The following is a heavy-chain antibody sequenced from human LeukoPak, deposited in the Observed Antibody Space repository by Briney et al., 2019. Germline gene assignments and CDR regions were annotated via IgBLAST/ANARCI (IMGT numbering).Heavy chain of an antibody. J-gene: IGHJ3*02. V-gene: IGHV4-30-4*08. CDR2: IYYSGSA. CDR1: GGSLSSGDYY. CDR3: ARAVGDFWSGYSAFDI. D-gene: IGHD3-3*01. Sequence: SETLSLTRTVSGGSLSSGDYYWSWIRPPPGKGLEWIGCIYYSGSAYYNPSLKSRVTITADTSKNQYSLKLSSVAAADTAVYYCARAVGDFWSGYSAFDIWGQGTMVTVSS.